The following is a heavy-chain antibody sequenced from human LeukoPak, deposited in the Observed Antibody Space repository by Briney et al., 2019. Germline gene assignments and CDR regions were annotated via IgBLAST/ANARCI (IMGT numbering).Heavy chain of an antibody. J-gene: IGHJ3*01. V-gene: IGHV1-18*01. D-gene: IGHD2-15*01. CDR2: ISGDSGNT. CDR1: GYTFTRHG. Sequence: ASVKVPCKASGYTFTRHGISWVRQAPGQGLEWMGWISGDSGNTDYAQNLQGRVTMTTDTSTSTAYMELRSLRSDDTAVYYCARKIEKVAGDAFDVWGQGTMVTVSS. CDR3: ARKIEKVAGDAFDV.